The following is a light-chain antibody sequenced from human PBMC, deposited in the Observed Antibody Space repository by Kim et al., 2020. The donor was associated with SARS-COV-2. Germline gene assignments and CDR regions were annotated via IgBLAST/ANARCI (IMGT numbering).Light chain of an antibody. CDR2: STN. CDR1: PGAISSSYY. CDR3: VLYIGSGISV. Sequence: GGTITLSCACSPGAISSSYYPCCYQQTAGQAPPTLIDSTNTPSSVVPDRFAGSILGNKAALTITGAQADEESDYYCVLYIGSGISVFGGGTQLTVL. V-gene: IGLV8-61*01. J-gene: IGLJ3*02.